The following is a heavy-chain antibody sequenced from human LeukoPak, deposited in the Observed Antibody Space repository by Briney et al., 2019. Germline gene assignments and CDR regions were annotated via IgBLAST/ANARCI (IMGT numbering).Heavy chain of an antibody. J-gene: IGHJ4*02. CDR2: ITRSNYI. CDR1: GFTFSSYS. CDR3: AKGWLELTSGYFDY. D-gene: IGHD1-7*01. Sequence: GGSLRLSCAASGFTFSSYSMNWVRQAPGKGLEWVSSITRSNYIYYADSVKGRFTISRDNAKNSLYLQMNSLRAEDTAVYYCAKGWLELTSGYFDYWGQGTLVTVSS. V-gene: IGHV3-21*01.